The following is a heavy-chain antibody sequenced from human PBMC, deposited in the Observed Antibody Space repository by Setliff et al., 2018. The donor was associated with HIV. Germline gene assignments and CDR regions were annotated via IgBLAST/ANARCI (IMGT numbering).Heavy chain of an antibody. D-gene: IGHD3-10*02. CDR3: ARDTMWAFDI. CDR2: IGGRFDT. J-gene: IGHJ3*02. CDR1: GFTFSDYS. V-gene: IGHV3-48*01. Sequence: GGSLRLSCAASGFTFSDYSMNWVRQAPGKGLEWVSFIGGRFDTYYADSVKGRFTISGDNAKKSLYLQMNSLRADDTAVYYCARDTMWAFDIWGQGTLVTVSS.